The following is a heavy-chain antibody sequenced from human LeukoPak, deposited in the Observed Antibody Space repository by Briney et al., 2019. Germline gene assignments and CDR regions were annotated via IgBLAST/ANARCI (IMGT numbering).Heavy chain of an antibody. V-gene: IGHV4-59*12. CDR1: GGSMSTYY. Sequence: SETLSLTCIVSGGSMSTYYWSWIRQPPGKGLQWIGNIYYTGSTNYNPSLKSRVTMSVDTSKNQFSLKLSSVTAADTAVYYCARRSLLRYFDWLLRPTSFDIWGQGTMVTVSS. D-gene: IGHD3-9*01. CDR2: IYYTGST. J-gene: IGHJ3*02. CDR3: ARRSLLRYFDWLLRPTSFDI.